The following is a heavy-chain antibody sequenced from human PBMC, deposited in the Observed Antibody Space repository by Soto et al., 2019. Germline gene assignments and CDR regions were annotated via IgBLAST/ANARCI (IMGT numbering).Heavy chain of an antibody. CDR2: INAGNGNT. Sequence: ASVKVSCKAPGYTCTSYAMHWVRQAPGQRLEWMGWINAGNGNTKYSQKFQGRVTITRDTSASTAYMELSSLRSEDTAVYYCARVLGATRVNWFDPWGQGTLVTVSS. V-gene: IGHV1-3*01. D-gene: IGHD1-26*01. CDR1: GYTCTSYA. CDR3: ARVLGATRVNWFDP. J-gene: IGHJ5*02.